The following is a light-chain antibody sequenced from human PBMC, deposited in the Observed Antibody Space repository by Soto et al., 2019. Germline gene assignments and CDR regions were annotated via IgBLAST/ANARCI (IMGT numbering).Light chain of an antibody. V-gene: IGKV1-27*01. CDR2: VAS. CDR3: QKYNSAPWT. CDR1: QGISNY. J-gene: IGKJ1*01. Sequence: DIQMTQSPSSLSASVGDRVTITCRASQGISNYLAWYQQQPGKVPKLLIYVASTLQSGVPSRFSGSGSGTDFTLTISSLQPEDVATYYCQKYNSAPWTFGQGAKVEIK.